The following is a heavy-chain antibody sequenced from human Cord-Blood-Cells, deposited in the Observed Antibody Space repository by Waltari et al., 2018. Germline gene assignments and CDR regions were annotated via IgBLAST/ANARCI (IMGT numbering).Heavy chain of an antibody. Sequence: QVQLQESGPGLVKPSETLSLTCAVSGYSISSGYYWGWIRQPPGKGLEWIGSIYHSGSTYYNPSLKSRVTISVDTSKNQFSRKLSSVTAADTAVYYCAREVGSSSFDYWGQGTLVTVSS. V-gene: IGHV4-38-2*01. J-gene: IGHJ4*02. CDR1: GYSISSGYY. CDR2: IYHSGST. D-gene: IGHD6-13*01. CDR3: AREVGSSSFDY.